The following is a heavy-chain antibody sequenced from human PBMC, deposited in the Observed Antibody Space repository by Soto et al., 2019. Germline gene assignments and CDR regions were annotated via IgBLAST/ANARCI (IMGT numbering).Heavy chain of an antibody. CDR2: ISSSDSTI. CDR1: GFSLSSDQ. Sequence: VQLVESGGGLVQPGGSLRLSCAASGFSLSSDQMNWVRQAPGKGLEWILYISSSDSTIFYADSVKGPFTVSRDNANNSLYLQMNSLRADDTAVYYCARFDYDSDYYYGMDVWGQGTTVTVSS. CDR3: ARFDYDSDYYYGMDV. D-gene: IGHD4-17*01. J-gene: IGHJ6*02. V-gene: IGHV3-48*03.